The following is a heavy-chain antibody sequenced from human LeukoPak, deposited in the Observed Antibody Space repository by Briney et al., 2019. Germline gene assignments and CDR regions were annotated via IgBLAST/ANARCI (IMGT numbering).Heavy chain of an antibody. D-gene: IGHD2-8*02. CDR3: ARDESTGHVSL. V-gene: IGHV3-21*01. Sequence: KPGGSLRLSCAASGFTFNTYSMIWVRQAPGKGLEWVSYITSTSSYMYYADSVKGRFTISRDNAKNSLYLQMNSLRAEDTAVYYCARDESTGHVSLWGQGTLVFVSS. CDR2: ITSTSSYM. CDR1: GFTFNTYS. J-gene: IGHJ4*02.